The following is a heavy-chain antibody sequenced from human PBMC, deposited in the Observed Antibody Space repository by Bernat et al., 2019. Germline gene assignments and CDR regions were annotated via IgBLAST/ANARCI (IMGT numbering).Heavy chain of an antibody. CDR3: ARCPSGFGVVIPSPLDAFDI. D-gene: IGHD3-3*01. V-gene: IGHV1-69*01. CDR2: IIPIFGTA. Sequence: QVQLVQSGAEVKKPGSSVKVSCKASGGTFSSYAISWVRQAPGQGLEWMGGIIPIFGTANYAQKFQGRVTITADESTSTAYMELSSLRSEDTAVYYCARCPSGFGVVIPSPLDAFDIWGQGTMVTVSS. CDR1: GGTFSSYA. J-gene: IGHJ3*02.